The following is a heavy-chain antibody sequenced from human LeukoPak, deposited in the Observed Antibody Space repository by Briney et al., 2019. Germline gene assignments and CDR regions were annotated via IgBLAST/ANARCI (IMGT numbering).Heavy chain of an antibody. CDR1: GGSFSGYY. Sequence: SETLSLTCAVYGGSFSGYYWSWIRQPPGKGLEWIGEINHSGSTNYNPSLKSRVTISVDTSKNQFSLKLSSVTAADTAVYYCARGQAEGGYYDSSGYYVNDYWGQGTLATVSS. CDR3: ARGQAEGGYYDSSGYYVNDY. J-gene: IGHJ4*02. V-gene: IGHV4-34*01. CDR2: INHSGST. D-gene: IGHD3-22*01.